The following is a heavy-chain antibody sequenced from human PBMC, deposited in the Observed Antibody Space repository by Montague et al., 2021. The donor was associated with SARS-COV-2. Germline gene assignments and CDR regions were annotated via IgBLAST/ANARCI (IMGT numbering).Heavy chain of an antibody. CDR3: AREGLDNWFEP. Sequence: SETLSLTCSVSNGSITSYYWSWIRQPPGKRLEWIGYIYYRGSTNYNPSLESRVTISVDTSKNQFSLKLRSMTAADTAVYYCAREGLDNWFEPWGQGTLVIVSS. V-gene: IGHV4-59*01. J-gene: IGHJ5*02. CDR1: NGSITSYY. CDR2: IYYRGST.